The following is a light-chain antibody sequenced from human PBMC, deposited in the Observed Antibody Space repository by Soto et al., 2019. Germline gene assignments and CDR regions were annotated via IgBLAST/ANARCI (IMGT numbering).Light chain of an antibody. J-gene: IGKJ4*01. CDR2: DAS. V-gene: IGKV1-33*01. CDR1: RYITDY. CDR3: QKFDNVPLN. Sequence: DTQITHSPSSLSASVVDRVTITFRASRYITDYLNWYQQKPGKAPKLLIYDASNLETGVPSRFSGSGSGTDFTLTITSLQPEDIATYYCQKFDNVPLNFGGGTKVDIK.